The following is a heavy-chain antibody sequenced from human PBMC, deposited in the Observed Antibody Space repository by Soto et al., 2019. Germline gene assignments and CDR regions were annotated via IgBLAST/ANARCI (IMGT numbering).Heavy chain of an antibody. D-gene: IGHD2-21*02. CDR2: IYNGGST. V-gene: IGHV4-30-4*08. Sequence: SCTVYGGCSNTVNYWWGGIRQSPDMGLEWIGHIYNGGSTYNNPSLESRVTMSVDTSKNQLSLTLSSVSAADTAVCYCARGPSGDKVDSWGLVTLVSVS. CDR1: GGCSNTVNYW. CDR3: ARGPSGDKVDS. J-gene: IGHJ4*02.